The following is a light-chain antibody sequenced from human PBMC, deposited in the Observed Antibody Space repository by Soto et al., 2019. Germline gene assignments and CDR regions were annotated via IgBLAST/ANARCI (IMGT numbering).Light chain of an antibody. Sequence: DLVMTQTALSSPVTLGQPASISCRASQSLVHRDGGTYLNWLHQRPGQPPKLLISRVSIRVSGVPDRFSGSGAGTDFTLTISRVEPEDVGLYYCMQATQFPRTFGQGTKVEI. CDR1: QSLVHRDGGTY. J-gene: IGKJ1*01. CDR3: MQATQFPRT. CDR2: RVS. V-gene: IGKV2-24*01.